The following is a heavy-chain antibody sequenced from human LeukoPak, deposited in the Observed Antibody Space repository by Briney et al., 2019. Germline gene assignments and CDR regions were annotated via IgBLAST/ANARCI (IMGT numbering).Heavy chain of an antibody. V-gene: IGHV4-59*01. Sequence: SETLSLTCTVSGGSISSYYWSWIRQPPGKGLEWIGYIYYSGSTNYNPSLKSRVTISVDTSKNQFSLKLSSVTAADTAVYYCARVSATMVRGVRVFGYWGQGTLVTVSS. CDR3: ARVSATMVRGVRVFGY. CDR1: GGSISSYY. D-gene: IGHD3-10*01. J-gene: IGHJ4*02. CDR2: IYYSGST.